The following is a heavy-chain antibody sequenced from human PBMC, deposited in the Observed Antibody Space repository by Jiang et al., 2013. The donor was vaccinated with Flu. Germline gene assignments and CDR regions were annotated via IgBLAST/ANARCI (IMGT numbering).Heavy chain of an antibody. CDR3: ARPYSSSWYYFDY. D-gene: IGHD6-13*01. V-gene: IGHV5-51*01. J-gene: IGHJ4*02. Sequence: GKGLEWMGIIYPGDSDTRYSPSFQGQVTISADKSISTAYLQWSSLKASDTAMYYCARPYSSSWYYFDYWGQGTLVTVSS. CDR2: IYPGDSDT.